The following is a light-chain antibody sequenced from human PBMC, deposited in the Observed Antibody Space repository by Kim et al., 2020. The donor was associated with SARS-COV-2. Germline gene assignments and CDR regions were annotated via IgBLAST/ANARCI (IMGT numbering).Light chain of an antibody. Sequence: QSALTQPASVSGSPRQSITISCTGPSSDISVSKFVSWFQHHPGEAPKLVIYDVRQRSSGVSDRFSASKSGNTASLTISDLQAEDEADYYCASYTRSDTYVFGTGTKVTVL. CDR2: DVR. CDR3: ASYTRSDTYV. J-gene: IGLJ1*01. V-gene: IGLV2-14*03. CDR1: SSDISVSKF.